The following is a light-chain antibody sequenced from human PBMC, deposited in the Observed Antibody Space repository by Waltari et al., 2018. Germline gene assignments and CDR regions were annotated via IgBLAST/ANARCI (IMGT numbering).Light chain of an antibody. J-gene: IGLJ2*01. Sequence: QSALTQPPSASGSPGQSVTLSCTGTSSDVGGYDFVSWYQQLPGRAPQLIISEVTKRPSGVPDRFSGSKSGNTASLTVSGLQSEDEGVYYCASFSAGDPRVLFGGGTQLTVL. CDR2: EVT. CDR1: SSDVGGYDF. V-gene: IGLV2-8*01. CDR3: ASFSAGDPRVL.